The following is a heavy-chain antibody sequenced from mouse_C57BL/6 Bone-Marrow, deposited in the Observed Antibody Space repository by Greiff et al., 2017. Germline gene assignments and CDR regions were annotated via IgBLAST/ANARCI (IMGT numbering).Heavy chain of an antibody. CDR1: GYTFTSYG. V-gene: IGHV1-81*01. D-gene: IGHD1-1*01. CDR2: IYPRSGNT. J-gene: IGHJ1*03. CDR3: ARPHYYGSSYWYFDV. Sequence: QVQLQQSGAELARPGASVKLSCKASGYTFTSYGISWVKQRTGQGLEWIGEIYPRSGNTYYNEKFKGKATLTADKSSSTAFMELRSLPSEDYAVYFCARPHYYGSSYWYFDVWGTGTTVTVSS.